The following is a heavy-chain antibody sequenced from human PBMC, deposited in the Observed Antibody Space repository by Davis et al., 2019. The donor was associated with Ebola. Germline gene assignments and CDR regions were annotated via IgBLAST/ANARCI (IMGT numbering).Heavy chain of an antibody. D-gene: IGHD6-13*01. Sequence: SVPVSRKASRYTFTSYVILWLRQPTRQGLEWMGWMNPNSGNTGYAQKFQGRVTMTRNTSISTAYMELSSLRSEDTAVYYCAGGRSSSWFKWGQGTLVTVSS. V-gene: IGHV1-8*01. CDR3: AGGRSSSWFK. CDR1: RYTFTSYV. J-gene: IGHJ4*02. CDR2: MNPNSGNT.